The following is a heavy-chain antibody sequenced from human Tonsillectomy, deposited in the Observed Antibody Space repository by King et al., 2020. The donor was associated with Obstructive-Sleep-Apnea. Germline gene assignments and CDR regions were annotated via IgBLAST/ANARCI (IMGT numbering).Heavy chain of an antibody. CDR1: GFTFNTHA. CDR3: ARAPYYDILTGSYTDWYFAL. CDR2: FIGGKGSL. J-gene: IGHJ2*01. Sequence: VQLVESGGGLVQPGGSLRLSCTSSGFTFNTHAMGWVRQAPGKGLEWVSFIGGKGSLFYADPVKGRFTISRDNSRSTVNLQMNSLRVDDTAVYFCARAPYYDILTGSYTDWYFALWGRGTLVTVSS. V-gene: IGHV3-23*04. D-gene: IGHD3-9*01.